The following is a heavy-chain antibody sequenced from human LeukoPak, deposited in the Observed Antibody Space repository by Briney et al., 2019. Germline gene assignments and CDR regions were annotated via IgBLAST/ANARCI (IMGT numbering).Heavy chain of an antibody. CDR3: ARDDCSGGSCPAL. CDR2: IYSGGST. J-gene: IGHJ4*02. V-gene: IGHV3-53*01. CDR1: GFTVSSNY. Sequence: GGSLRLSCAASGFTVSSNYMSWVRQAPGEGLEWVSVIYSGGSTYYADSVKGRFTISRDNSKNTLYLQMNSLRAEDTAVYYCARDDCSGGSCPALWGQGTLVTVSS. D-gene: IGHD2-15*01.